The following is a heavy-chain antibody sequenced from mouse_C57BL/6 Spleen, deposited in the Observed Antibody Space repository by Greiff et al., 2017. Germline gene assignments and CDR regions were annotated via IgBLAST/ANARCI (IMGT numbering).Heavy chain of an antibody. CDR1: GFTFSDYG. CDR3: ARMVTTRYFDV. J-gene: IGHJ1*03. D-gene: IGHD2-2*01. Sequence: EVHLVESGGGLVKPGGSLKLSCAASGFTFSDYGMHWVRQAPEKGLEWVAYISSGSSTIYYADTVKGRFTISRDNAKNTLFLQMTSLRSEDTAMYYCARMVTTRYFDVWGTGTTVTVSS. CDR2: ISSGSSTI. V-gene: IGHV5-17*01.